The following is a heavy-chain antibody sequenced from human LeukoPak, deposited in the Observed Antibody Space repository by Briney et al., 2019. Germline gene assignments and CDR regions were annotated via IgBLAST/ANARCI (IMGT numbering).Heavy chain of an antibody. CDR1: GFTFSNYA. CDR2: IRYDGSKK. Sequence: SGGSLRLSCAASGFTFSNYAMHWVRQAPGKGLEWGTFIRYDGSKKYYAESVKGRLTSSRDNSKNTLYLQMNSLRAEDTAVYYCAKAIHSSSSGVVDYWGQGTLVTVSS. D-gene: IGHD6-6*01. CDR3: AKAIHSSSSGVVDY. J-gene: IGHJ4*02. V-gene: IGHV3-30*02.